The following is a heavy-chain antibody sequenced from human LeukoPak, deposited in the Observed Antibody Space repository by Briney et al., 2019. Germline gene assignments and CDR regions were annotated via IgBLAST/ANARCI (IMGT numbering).Heavy chain of an antibody. CDR3: ARGVRLVDVSGSYEN. CDR1: GYTFTGYY. J-gene: IGHJ4*02. V-gene: IGHV1-2*02. Sequence: ASVKVSCKASGYTFTGYYMHWVRQAPGQGLEWMGWINPNSGGTNYAQKFRGRVTMTRDTSISTAYMELSRLRSDDTAVYYCARGVRLVDVSGSYENWGQGTLVTVSS. D-gene: IGHD1-26*01. CDR2: INPNSGGT.